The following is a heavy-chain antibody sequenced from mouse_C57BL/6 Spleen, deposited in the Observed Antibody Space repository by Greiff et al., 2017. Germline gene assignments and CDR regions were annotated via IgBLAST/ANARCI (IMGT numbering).Heavy chain of an antibody. CDR3: ARSEGSYGADY. CDR1: GYAFSSYW. J-gene: IGHJ2*01. D-gene: IGHD2-10*02. CDR2: IYPGDGDT. V-gene: IGHV1-80*01. Sequence: VQLKESGAELVKPGASVKISCKASGYAFSSYWMNWVKQRPGKGLEWIGQIYPGDGDTNYNGKFKGKATLTADKSSSTAYMQLSSLTSEDSAVYFCARSEGSYGADYWGQGTTLTVSS.